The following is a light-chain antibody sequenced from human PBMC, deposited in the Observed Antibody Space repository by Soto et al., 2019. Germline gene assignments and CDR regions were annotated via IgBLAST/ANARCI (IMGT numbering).Light chain of an antibody. CDR2: GAS. CDR3: QQYNNWPPTYT. Sequence: IVMTQSPATLSVSPGERATLSCRASQSVSSNLAWYQQKPGQPPRLLIYGASTRATGIPARFSGSGSGTEFTLTISSLQSEDFAVYYCQQYNNWPPTYTFGQGTKLEIK. V-gene: IGKV3-15*01. CDR1: QSVSSN. J-gene: IGKJ2*01.